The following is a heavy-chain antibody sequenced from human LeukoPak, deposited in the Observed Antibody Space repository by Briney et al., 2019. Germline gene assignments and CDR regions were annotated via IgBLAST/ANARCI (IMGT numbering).Heavy chain of an antibody. J-gene: IGHJ4*02. CDR3: ARPGPYYYDSSGYYFDY. D-gene: IGHD3-22*01. Sequence: GGSLKISFKGSGSSFTSYWIGWVRAMAGKGLEWMGIIYPGDSDTRYSPSFQGQVTISADKSISTAYLQWSSLKASDTAMYYCARPGPYYYDSSGYYFDYWGQGTLVTVSS. CDR1: GSSFTSYW. CDR2: IYPGDSDT. V-gene: IGHV5-51*01.